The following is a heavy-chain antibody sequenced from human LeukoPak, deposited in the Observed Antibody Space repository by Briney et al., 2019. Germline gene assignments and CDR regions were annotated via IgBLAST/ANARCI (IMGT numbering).Heavy chain of an antibody. Sequence: SETLSLTCTVSGGSISSYYWSWIRQPPGKGLEWIGYIYYSGSTNYNPSLKSRVTISVDTSKNQFSLKLSSVTAADTAVYYCARLTTVIPRFDYWGQGTLVTVSS. J-gene: IGHJ4*02. CDR2: IYYSGST. V-gene: IGHV4-59*01. CDR3: ARLTTVIPRFDY. CDR1: GGSISSYY. D-gene: IGHD4-17*01.